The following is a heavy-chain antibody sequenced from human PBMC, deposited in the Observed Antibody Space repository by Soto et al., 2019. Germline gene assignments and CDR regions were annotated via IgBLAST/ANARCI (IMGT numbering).Heavy chain of an antibody. Sequence: EVQLLESAGGLVQPGGSLSVSFAASGFTFSSYAMRWVRQARGKGLEWVSAISGSGANTYYADSVKGRFTISRDNSNNTLFLQLYRLRAEDTAVYYFAKCAGSGWYPDYWGQGTLVPVSS. D-gene: IGHD6-19*01. J-gene: IGHJ4*02. CDR1: GFTFSSYA. V-gene: IGHV3-23*01. CDR3: AKCAGSGWYPDY. CDR2: ISGSGANT.